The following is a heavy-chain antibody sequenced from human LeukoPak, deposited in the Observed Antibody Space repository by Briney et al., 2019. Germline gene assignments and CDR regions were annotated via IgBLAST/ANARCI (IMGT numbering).Heavy chain of an antibody. Sequence: GGSLRLSCAASGFSFSSYAIHWVRQAPGKGLEWVSAISGSGGSTYYADSVKGRFTISRDNSKNTLYVQMNSLRAEDTAVYYCARRAGAYSHPYDYWGQGTLVAVSS. V-gene: IGHV3-23*01. CDR2: ISGSGGST. CDR3: ARRAGAYSHPYDY. D-gene: IGHD4/OR15-4a*01. CDR1: GFSFSSYA. J-gene: IGHJ4*02.